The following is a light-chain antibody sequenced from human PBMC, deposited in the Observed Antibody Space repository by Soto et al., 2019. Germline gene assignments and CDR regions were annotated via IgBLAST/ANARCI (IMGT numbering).Light chain of an antibody. CDR2: EAS. J-gene: IGKJ5*01. Sequence: EIVLTPSPSTLSLSPGERATLSRRASQSVSSSFLAWYQQERGRAPRLLIYEASSRATGIPDRFSGSGSGTDFTLTISRLDPEDFAVYYCQQYGGSPVTFGQGTRLEIK. CDR1: QSVSSSF. CDR3: QQYGGSPVT. V-gene: IGKV3-20*01.